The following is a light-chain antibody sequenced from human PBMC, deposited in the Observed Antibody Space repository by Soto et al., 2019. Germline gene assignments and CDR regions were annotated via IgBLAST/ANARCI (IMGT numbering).Light chain of an antibody. CDR3: QQRSNWPIT. CDR2: DAS. Sequence: EIVLTQSPATLSLSPGERATLSCRASQSVSRKLAWYQEKPGLAPRLLIYDASNRATGIPARFRGSESGTDFTLTISSLEPEDFAIYYCQQRSNWPITFGQGTRLEV. J-gene: IGKJ5*01. V-gene: IGKV3-11*01. CDR1: QSVSRK.